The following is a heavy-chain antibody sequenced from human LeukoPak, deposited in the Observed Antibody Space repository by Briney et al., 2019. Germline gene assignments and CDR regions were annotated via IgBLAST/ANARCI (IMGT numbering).Heavy chain of an antibody. D-gene: IGHD2/OR15-2a*01. Sequence: SETLSLTCTVSGYSISSGYYWGWIRQSPGKGLEWIGSMYHSGSTNYNPSLKSRVTISVDTSKNQFSLKLSSVTAADTAVYYCAREVLIWGQGTMVTVSS. CDR2: MYHSGST. V-gene: IGHV4-38-2*02. CDR1: GYSISSGYY. J-gene: IGHJ3*02. CDR3: AREVLI.